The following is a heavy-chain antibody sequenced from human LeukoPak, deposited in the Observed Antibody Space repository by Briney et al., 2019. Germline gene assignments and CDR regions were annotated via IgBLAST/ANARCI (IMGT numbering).Heavy chain of an antibody. D-gene: IGHD6-19*01. CDR2: ISWNSGSI. CDR3: AKDSRIAVADSSDY. Sequence: GGSLRLPCAASGFTFDDYAMHWVRQAPGKGLEWVSGISWNSGSIGYADSVKGRFTISRDNAKNSLYLQMNSLRAEDTALYYCAKDSRIAVADSSDYWGQGTLVTVSS. V-gene: IGHV3-9*01. J-gene: IGHJ4*02. CDR1: GFTFDDYA.